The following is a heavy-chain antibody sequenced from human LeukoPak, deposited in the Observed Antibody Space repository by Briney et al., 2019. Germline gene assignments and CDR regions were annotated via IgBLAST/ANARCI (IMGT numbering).Heavy chain of an antibody. V-gene: IGHV4-59*01. J-gene: IGHJ4*02. D-gene: IGHD1/OR15-1a*01. CDR2: IYYSGST. Sequence: SETLSLTCTVSGGSISSYYWSWIRQPPGKGLEWIGYIYYSGSTNYNPSLKSRVTISVDTSKNQFSLKLSSVTAADTAVYYCARVLQTGTTIDYWGQGTLVTVSS. CDR3: ARVLQTGTTIDY. CDR1: GGSISSYY.